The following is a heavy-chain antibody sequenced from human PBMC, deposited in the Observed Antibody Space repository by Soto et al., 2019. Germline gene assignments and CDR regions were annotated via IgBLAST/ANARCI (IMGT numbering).Heavy chain of an antibody. D-gene: IGHD3-10*01. CDR2: IRSKAYGGTT. CDR3: TREPAKNYYGSAADY. J-gene: IGHJ4*02. CDR1: GFTFGDYA. V-gene: IGHV3-49*03. Sequence: GGSLRLSCTASGFTFGDYAMSWFRQAPGKGLEWVGFIRSKAYGGTTEYAASVKGRFTISRDDSKSIAYLQMNSLKTEDTAVYYCTREPAKNYYGSAADYWGQGTLVTVSS.